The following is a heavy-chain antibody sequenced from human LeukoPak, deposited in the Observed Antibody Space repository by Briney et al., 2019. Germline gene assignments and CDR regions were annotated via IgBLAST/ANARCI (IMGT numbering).Heavy chain of an antibody. J-gene: IGHJ5*01. CDR1: GFTFSSYW. CDR3: ASVREWQLQNAPFDS. V-gene: IGHV3-7*01. Sequence: GGSLRLSCAASGFTFSSYWMTWVRQAPGKGLEWVANIKQDGSEKYYVDSVKGRFAISRDNAKNSLYLQMDSLRAEDTAVYYCASVREWQLQNAPFDSWGQGTLVTVSS. D-gene: IGHD1-26*01. CDR2: IKQDGSEK.